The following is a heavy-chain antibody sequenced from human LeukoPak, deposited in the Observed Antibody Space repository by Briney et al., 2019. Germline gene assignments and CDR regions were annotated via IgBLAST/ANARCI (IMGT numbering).Heavy chain of an antibody. V-gene: IGHV4-31*03. CDR3: ARLRLGYCSGGSCYWFDP. Sequence: PSETLSLTCTVSGGSISSGGYYWSWIRQHPGKGLEWIGYIYYSGSTYYNPSLKSRATISVDTSKNQFSLKLSSVTAADTAVYYCARLRLGYCSGGSCYWFDPWGQGTLVTVSS. CDR2: IYYSGST. D-gene: IGHD2-15*01. J-gene: IGHJ5*02. CDR1: GGSISSGGYY.